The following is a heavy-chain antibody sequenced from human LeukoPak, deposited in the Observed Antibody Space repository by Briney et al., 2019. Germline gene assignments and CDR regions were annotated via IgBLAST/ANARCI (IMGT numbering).Heavy chain of an antibody. Sequence: SETLSLTCTVYGGSFSGYYWSWIRQSPGKGLEWIGEINHSGSAKYISSLKSRLTISVDTSKNQFSLRLTSVSAADTAMYYCASQTFSGYHDYWGQGTLVTVPS. D-gene: IGHD3-22*01. CDR1: GGSFSGYY. V-gene: IGHV4-34*01. CDR3: ASQTFSGYHDY. CDR2: INHSGSA. J-gene: IGHJ4*02.